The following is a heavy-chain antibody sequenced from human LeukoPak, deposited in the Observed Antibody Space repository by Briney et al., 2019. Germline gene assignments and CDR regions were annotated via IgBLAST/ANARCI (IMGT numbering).Heavy chain of an antibody. Sequence: PGGSLRLSCVASGFTFSNYAMNWVRQAPGKGLEWISCVGRDGSIHYADSVKGRITISRDNAKNSLFLQMNSLRAEDTAIYYCARRYYDTTGYAFDIWGQGTMVTVSS. V-gene: IGHV3-69-1*02. J-gene: IGHJ3*02. CDR2: VGRDGSI. CDR3: ARRYYDTTGYAFDI. D-gene: IGHD3-22*01. CDR1: GFTFSNYA.